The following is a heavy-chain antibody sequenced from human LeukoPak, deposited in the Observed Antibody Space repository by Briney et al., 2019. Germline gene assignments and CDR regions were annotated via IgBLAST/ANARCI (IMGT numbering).Heavy chain of an antibody. D-gene: IGHD2-2*02. CDR3: ARRHRVVVPAATPEKYYYYYYMDV. CDR1: GGSISSSSYY. Sequence: SETLSLTCTVSGGSISSSSYYWGWIRQPPGKGLEWIGSIYYSGSTYYNPSLKSRVTISVDTSKNQFSLKLSSVTAADTAVYYCARRHRVVVPAATPEKYYYYYYMDVWGKGTTVTVSS. CDR2: IYYSGST. V-gene: IGHV4-39*01. J-gene: IGHJ6*03.